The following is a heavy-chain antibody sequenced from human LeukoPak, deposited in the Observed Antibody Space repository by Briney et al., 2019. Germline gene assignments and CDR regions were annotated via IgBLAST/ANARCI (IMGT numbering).Heavy chain of an antibody. CDR2: ISYDGSNK. Sequence: GRSLRLSCAASGFTFSSYAMHWVRQAPGKGLEWVAVISYDGSNKDYADSVKGRFTISRDNSKNTMYMQMNSLRAEDTAVYYCARDRQLWFLTTVYYYYGMDVWGQGTTVTVSS. CDR1: GFTFSSYA. V-gene: IGHV3-30*04. CDR3: ARDRQLWFLTTVYYYYGMDV. J-gene: IGHJ6*02. D-gene: IGHD5-18*01.